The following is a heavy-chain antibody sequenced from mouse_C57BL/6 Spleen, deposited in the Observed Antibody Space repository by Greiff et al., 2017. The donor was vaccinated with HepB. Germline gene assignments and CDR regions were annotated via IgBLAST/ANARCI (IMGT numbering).Heavy chain of an antibody. Sequence: EVQVVESGGGLVKPGGSLKLSCAASGFTFSSYTMSWVRQTPEKRLEWVATISGGGGNTYYPDSVKGRFTISRDNAKNTLYLQMSSLRSEDTALYYWARHSPAQGAYWGQGTLVTVSA. CDR3: ARHSPAQGAY. CDR2: ISGGGGNT. J-gene: IGHJ3*01. CDR1: GFTFSSYT. D-gene: IGHD3-2*02. V-gene: IGHV5-9*01.